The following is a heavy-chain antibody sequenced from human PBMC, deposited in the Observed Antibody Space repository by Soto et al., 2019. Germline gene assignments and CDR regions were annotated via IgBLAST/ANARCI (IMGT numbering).Heavy chain of an antibody. V-gene: IGHV1-69*01. J-gene: IGHJ4*02. CDR1: GGPLISYA. D-gene: IGHD1-7*01. CDR2: IIPIFGTA. Sequence: SVKVACTASGGPLISYAIIWVRQAPGQGLEWMGGIIPIFGTANYAQKFQCRVTITADESTSTAYMELSSLRSEDTAVYYCARDYRITGTNFDYWGQGTLVTVS. CDR3: ARDYRITGTNFDY.